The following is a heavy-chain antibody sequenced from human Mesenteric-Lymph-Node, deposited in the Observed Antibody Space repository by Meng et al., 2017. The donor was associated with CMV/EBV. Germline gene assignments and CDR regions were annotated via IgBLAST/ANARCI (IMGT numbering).Heavy chain of an antibody. Sequence: SETLSLTCTVSGGSISSSSYYWGWIRQPPGKGLEWIGSIYYSGSTYYNPSLKSRVTISVDTSKNQFSLKLSSVTAADTAVYYCARVLAADPYYYYGMDVWGQRTTVTVSS. CDR3: ARVLAADPYYYYGMDV. CDR1: GGSISSSSYY. CDR2: IYYSGST. D-gene: IGHD6-13*01. V-gene: IGHV4-39*07. J-gene: IGHJ6*02.